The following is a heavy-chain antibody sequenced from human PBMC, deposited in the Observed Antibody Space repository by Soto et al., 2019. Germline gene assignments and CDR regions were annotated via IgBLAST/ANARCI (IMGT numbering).Heavy chain of an antibody. CDR3: GRVSPMFPPVVTTNNGLKNDAFDI. Sequence: QVQLVQSGAEVKKPGASVKVSCKASGYTFTSYYMHWVRQAPGQGLEWMGIINPSGGSTSYAQQLQGRVTMTRDTSTSTVYMELSSLRSEDTAVYYCGRVSPMFPPVVTTNNGLKNDAFDICGQGTMVTVSS. D-gene: IGHD2-21*02. J-gene: IGHJ3*02. CDR2: INPSGGST. V-gene: IGHV1-46*03. CDR1: GYTFTSYY.